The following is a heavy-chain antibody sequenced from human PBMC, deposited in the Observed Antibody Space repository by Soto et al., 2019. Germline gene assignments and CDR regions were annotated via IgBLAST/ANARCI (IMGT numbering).Heavy chain of an antibody. CDR2: ISGSGGST. V-gene: IGHV3-23*01. Sequence: EVQLLESGGGLVQPGGSLRLSCAASGFTFSSYAMSWVRQAPGKGLEWVSAISGSGGSTYYADSVKGRFTISRDNSKNTLYLQMNSLRAEDTAVYYCARGGSWLGGMDVWGQGTTVTVSS. CDR3: ARGGSWLGGMDV. J-gene: IGHJ6*02. D-gene: IGHD2-15*01. CDR1: GFTFSSYA.